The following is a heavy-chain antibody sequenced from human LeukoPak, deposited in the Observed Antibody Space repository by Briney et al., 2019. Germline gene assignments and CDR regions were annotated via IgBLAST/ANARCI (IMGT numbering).Heavy chain of an antibody. CDR1: GYTFTSYG. D-gene: IGHD3-10*01. Sequence: GASVKVSCKASGYTFTSYGISWVRQAPGQGLEWVGWISAYNGNTNYAQKLQGRFTMTTDTSTSTAYMELRSPRADDTAVYYCARASITMVRGVLDPWGQGTLVTVSS. V-gene: IGHV1-18*04. J-gene: IGHJ5*02. CDR2: ISAYNGNT. CDR3: ARASITMVRGVLDP.